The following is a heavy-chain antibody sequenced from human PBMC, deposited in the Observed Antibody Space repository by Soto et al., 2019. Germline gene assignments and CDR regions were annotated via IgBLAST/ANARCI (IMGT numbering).Heavy chain of an antibody. V-gene: IGHV1-69*06. D-gene: IGHD2-21*02. CDR1: GGTFSSYD. CDR3: AGNPCGGDCYSGLYGMDV. J-gene: IGHJ6*02. Sequence: SVKGSCKGSGGTFSSYDISWVRQAPVQGLEWMGWIIPIFGTANYAQKFQGRVTITADKSTSTAYMELSSLRSEDPAVYYCAGNPCGGDCYSGLYGMDVWGQGTTVTVSS. CDR2: IIPIFGTA.